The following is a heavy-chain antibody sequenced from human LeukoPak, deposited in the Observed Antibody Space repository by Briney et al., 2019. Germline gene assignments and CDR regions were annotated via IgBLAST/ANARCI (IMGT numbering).Heavy chain of an antibody. CDR1: DDSISRSSYY. CDR2: IYHSGST. D-gene: IGHD5-18*01. Sequence: SETLSLTCTVSDDSISRSSYYWGWIRQTPGKGLEWIGSIYHSGSTYYNPSLKSRVTISVDTSKNQFSLKLSSVTAADTAVYYCARDLVRKGWLSQYSYGVAYAFDIWGQGTMVTVSS. CDR3: ARDLVRKGWLSQYSYGVAYAFDI. J-gene: IGHJ3*02. V-gene: IGHV4-39*07.